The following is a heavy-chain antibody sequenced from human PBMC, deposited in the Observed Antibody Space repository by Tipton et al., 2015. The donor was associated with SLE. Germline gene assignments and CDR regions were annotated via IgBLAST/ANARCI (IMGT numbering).Heavy chain of an antibody. J-gene: IGHJ3*02. CDR1: GFTFSYYT. CDR3: ARENDAFDI. Sequence: SLRLSCAASGFTFSYYTMNWVRQAPGKELEWVSSISSGSSFLYYADSVKGRFTISRDNAKNSLYLQMNSLRAEDTAVYYCARENDAFDIWGQGTMVTVSS. CDR2: ISSGSSFL. V-gene: IGHV3-21*01.